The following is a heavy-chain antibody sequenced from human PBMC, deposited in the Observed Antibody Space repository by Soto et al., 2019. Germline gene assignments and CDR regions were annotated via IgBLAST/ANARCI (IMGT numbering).Heavy chain of an antibody. CDR3: APLGRGELSLDI. D-gene: IGHD1-7*01. CDR2: IIPILGIA. V-gene: IGHV1-69*02. CDR1: GGTFSSYT. Sequence: SVKGSCKAAGGTFSSYTISWVRRAPGQGLEWMGRIIPILGIANYAQKFQGRVTITADKSTSTAYMDLSSLRSEDTAVYFCAPLGRGELSLDIWCDRTMVTLCS. J-gene: IGHJ6*04.